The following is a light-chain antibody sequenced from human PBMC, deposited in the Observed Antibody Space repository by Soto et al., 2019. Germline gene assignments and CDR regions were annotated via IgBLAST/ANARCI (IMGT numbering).Light chain of an antibody. V-gene: IGKV1-5*03. CDR3: HQYDNYPFT. CDR1: QNIDSW. J-gene: IGKJ3*01. CDR2: KAS. Sequence: DIQMTQSPSTLSASVGDRVTITCRASQNIDSWLAWYQQRPGKAPNLLIYKASTLESGVPSRFSGSGSGTEFTLTISSLQPDDFATYYCHQYDNYPFTFGPGTKVDIK.